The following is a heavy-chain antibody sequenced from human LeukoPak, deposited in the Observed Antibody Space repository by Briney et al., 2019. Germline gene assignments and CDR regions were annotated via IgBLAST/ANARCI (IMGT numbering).Heavy chain of an antibody. D-gene: IGHD5-18*01. CDR1: GYTFTSYG. V-gene: IGHV1-18*01. Sequence: ASVTVSCKASGYTFTSYGMNWVRQAPGQGLEWMGWISAYNDNTNYAQKLQGRVTMTTDTSTSTAYMELRSLRSDDTAVYYCARGTGYSYGLDCYYYMDVWGKGTTVTVSS. CDR3: ARGTGYSYGLDCYYYMDV. CDR2: ISAYNDNT. J-gene: IGHJ6*03.